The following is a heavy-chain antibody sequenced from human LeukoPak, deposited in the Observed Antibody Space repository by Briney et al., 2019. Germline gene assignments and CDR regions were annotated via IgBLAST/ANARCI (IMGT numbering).Heavy chain of an antibody. J-gene: IGHJ4*02. V-gene: IGHV4-61*02. CDR2: IYTSGST. CDR3: ARSLGWYVVY. CDR1: GGSISSGSYY. D-gene: IGHD6-19*01. Sequence: PSETLSLTCTVSGGSISSGSYYWSWIRQPAGKGLEWIGRIYTSGSTNYNPSLKGRVTISVDTSKNQFSLKLSSVTAADTAVYYCARSLGWYVVYWGQGTLVTVSS.